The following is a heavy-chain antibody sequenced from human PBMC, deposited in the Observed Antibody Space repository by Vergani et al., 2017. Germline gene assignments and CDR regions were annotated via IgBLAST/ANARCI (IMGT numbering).Heavy chain of an antibody. CDR3: TTEVDIVSTKGADI. J-gene: IGHJ3*02. CDR2: IKSKTDGGTT. D-gene: IGHD5/OR15-5a*01. V-gene: IGHV3-15*01. CDR1: GFTFSNAW. Sequence: EVQLVESGGGLVKPGGSLRLSCAASGFTFSNAWMSWVRQAPGKGLEWVGHIKSKTDGGTTDYAAPVKGRFTISRDDSKNTLYLQMNSLKTEDTTVYYCTTEVDIVSTKGADIWGQGTMVTVSS.